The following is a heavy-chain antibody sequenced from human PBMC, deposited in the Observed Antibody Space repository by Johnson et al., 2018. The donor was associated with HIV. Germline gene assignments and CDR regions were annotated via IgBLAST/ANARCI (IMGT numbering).Heavy chain of an antibody. J-gene: IGHJ3*02. V-gene: IGHV3-64*04. CDR3: ARAVLSYDGNHDAFDI. CDR1: GFTFSSYA. D-gene: IGHD1-14*01. CDR2: ISGSGGST. Sequence: QVQLVESGGGVVQPGRSLRLSCAASGFTFSSYAMHWVRQAPGKGLEWVSAISGSGGSTYYADSVKGRFTISRDNSKNTLYLQMNSLRAEDTAVYYCARAVLSYDGNHDAFDIWGQGTMVTVSS.